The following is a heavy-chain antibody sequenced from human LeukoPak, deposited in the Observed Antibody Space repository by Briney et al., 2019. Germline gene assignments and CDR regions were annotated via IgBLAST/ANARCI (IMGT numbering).Heavy chain of an antibody. CDR1: GGTFSSYA. V-gene: IGHV1-69*04. D-gene: IGHD1-7*01. J-gene: IGHJ6*02. CDR3: AREERYNWNYEEAYGMDV. Sequence: SVKVSCKASGGTFSSYAISWVRQAPGQGLEWMGRSIPILGIANYAQKFQGRVTITADKSTSTAYMELSSLRSEDTAVYYCAREERYNWNYEEAYGMDVWGQGTTVTVSS. CDR2: SIPILGIA.